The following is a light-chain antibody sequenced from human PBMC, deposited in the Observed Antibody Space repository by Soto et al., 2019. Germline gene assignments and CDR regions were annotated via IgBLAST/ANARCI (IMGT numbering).Light chain of an antibody. CDR2: GAS. V-gene: IGKV3-15*01. Sequence: LPQSPATLSVSPGERVPLSCPASQSVDINLAWHQQKPGQAPRLRVYGASTRATTIPSRFSGSASGTEFTLTISSLQSEDYAVYYCKEYNNWPPYTFGQGPRWIS. J-gene: IGKJ2*01. CDR1: QSVDIN. CDR3: KEYNNWPPYT.